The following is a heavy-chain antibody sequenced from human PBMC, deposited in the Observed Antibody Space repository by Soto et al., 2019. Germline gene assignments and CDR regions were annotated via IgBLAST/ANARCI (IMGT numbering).Heavy chain of an antibody. J-gene: IGHJ6*03. CDR2: ISASGGST. Sequence: LRLSCAASGFTFSSYAMSWVRQAPGKGLEWVSSISASGGSTYYADSVKGRFAISRDNSKNTLYLQMNSLRAEDTAVYYCAKCGISSEHYYYMDVWGKGTTVTVSS. CDR3: AKCGISSEHYYYMDV. CDR1: GFTFSSYA. V-gene: IGHV3-23*01. D-gene: IGHD6-6*01.